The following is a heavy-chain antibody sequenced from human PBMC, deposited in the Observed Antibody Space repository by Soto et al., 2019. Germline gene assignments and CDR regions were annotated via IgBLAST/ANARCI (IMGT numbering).Heavy chain of an antibody. Sequence: QVQLVESGGGVVQPGRSLRLSCAASGFTFSSYGMHWVRQAPGKGLEWVAVISYDGSNKYYADSVKGRFTISRDNSKKTLYLHMNSLRAEDTAVYYCAKEFSYYGSGSNYYYYGMDVWGQGTTVTVSS. CDR2: ISYDGSNK. D-gene: IGHD3-10*01. V-gene: IGHV3-30*18. CDR3: AKEFSYYGSGSNYYYYGMDV. J-gene: IGHJ6*02. CDR1: GFTFSSYG.